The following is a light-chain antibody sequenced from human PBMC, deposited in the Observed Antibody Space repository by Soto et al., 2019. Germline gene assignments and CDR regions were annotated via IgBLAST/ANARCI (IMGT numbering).Light chain of an antibody. Sequence: QSALTQPASVSGSPGQSITISCTGTSSDVGSYNLVSWYQQHPGKAPKLMIYEGSKRPSGVSNRFSGSKSGNTASLTISGVRAEGDADYYCCSYAGSSTHVVFGGVTKLTVL. CDR1: SSDVGSYNL. CDR3: CSYAGSSTHVV. CDR2: EGS. J-gene: IGLJ2*01. V-gene: IGLV2-23*01.